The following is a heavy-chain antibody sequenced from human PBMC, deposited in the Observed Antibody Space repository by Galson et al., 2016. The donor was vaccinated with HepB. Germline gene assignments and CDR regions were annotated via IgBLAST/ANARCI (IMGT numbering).Heavy chain of an antibody. V-gene: IGHV3-9*01. CDR2: ISWNGGST. J-gene: IGHJ4*02. CDR3: ANDNY. Sequence: SLRLSCAASGFTFDGYAMYWVRQAPGKGLVWVSGISWNGGSTRYADSVKGRFTISRDNAKNSLSLQMNSLRSGGTAVYFCANDNYWGQGTLVTVSS. CDR1: GFTFDGYA.